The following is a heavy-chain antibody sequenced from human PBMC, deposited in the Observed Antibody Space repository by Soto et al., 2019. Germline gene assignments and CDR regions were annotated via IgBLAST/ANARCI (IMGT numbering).Heavy chain of an antibody. CDR2: INPSGGST. V-gene: IGHV1-46*01. J-gene: IGHJ6*02. Sequence: ASVKVSCKASGYTFTSYYMHWVRQAPGQGLEWMGIINPSGGSTSYAQKFQGRVTMTRDTSTSTVYMELSSLRSEDTAVYYCARDKLPFQEPIYPKGAYYYYYGMDVWGQGTTVPVSS. CDR1: GYTFTSYY. CDR3: ARDKLPFQEPIYPKGAYYYYYGMDV.